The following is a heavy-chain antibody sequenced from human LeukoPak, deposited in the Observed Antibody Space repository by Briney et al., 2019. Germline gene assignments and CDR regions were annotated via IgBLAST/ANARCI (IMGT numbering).Heavy chain of an antibody. J-gene: IGHJ4*02. Sequence: ASVKVSCKVSGYTLTELSMHWVRQAPGKGLEWMGGFDPEDGETIYAQKFQGRVTMTEDTPTDTAYMELSSLRSEDTAVYYCATDLYPLGYCSGGSCPGLGYWGQGTLVTVSS. D-gene: IGHD2-15*01. CDR2: FDPEDGET. CDR3: ATDLYPLGYCSGGSCPGLGY. V-gene: IGHV1-24*01. CDR1: GYTLTELS.